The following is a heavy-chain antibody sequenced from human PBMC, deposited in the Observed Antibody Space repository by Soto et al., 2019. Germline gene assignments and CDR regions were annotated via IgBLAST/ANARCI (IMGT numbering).Heavy chain of an antibody. J-gene: IGHJ6*02. Sequence: GGSLRLSCSASGSTFSSYSMNWVRQAPGKGLEWVSSISSSSSYIYYADSVKGRFTISRDNAKNSLYLQMNSLRAEDTAVYYCARDSSSWYRYYYYYYGMDVWGQGTTVTVSS. V-gene: IGHV3-21*01. CDR2: ISSSSSYI. CDR1: GSTFSSYS. CDR3: ARDSSSWYRYYYYYYGMDV. D-gene: IGHD6-13*01.